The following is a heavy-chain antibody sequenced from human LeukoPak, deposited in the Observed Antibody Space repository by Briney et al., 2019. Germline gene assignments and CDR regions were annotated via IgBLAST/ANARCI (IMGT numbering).Heavy chain of an antibody. D-gene: IGHD3-10*01. J-gene: IGHJ4*02. CDR3: ARDPIGGRPDYLDL. Sequence: GGSLRLSCTASGFSLGTYAMHWVRQAPGKGFECVAVISSDGSITIYPDSMRGRFTISRDNSKTTLYLEMKSLRGVDTALYFCARDPIGGRPDYLDLWGQGTPVTVSS. CDR1: GFSLGTYA. V-gene: IGHV3-30*01. CDR2: ISSDGSIT.